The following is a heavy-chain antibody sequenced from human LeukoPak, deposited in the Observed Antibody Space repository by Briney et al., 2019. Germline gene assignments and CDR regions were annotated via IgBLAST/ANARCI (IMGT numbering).Heavy chain of an antibody. J-gene: IGHJ3*02. V-gene: IGHV4-59*01. CDR2: IYYSGST. CDR3: ARVDILGIDAFDI. D-gene: IGHD1-26*01. Sequence: PSETLSLTCTVSGGSISSYYWGWIRQPPGKGLEWIGYIYYSGSTNYNPSLKSRVTISVDTSKNQFSLKLSSVTAADTAVYYCARVDILGIDAFDIWGQGTMVTVSS. CDR1: GGSISSYY.